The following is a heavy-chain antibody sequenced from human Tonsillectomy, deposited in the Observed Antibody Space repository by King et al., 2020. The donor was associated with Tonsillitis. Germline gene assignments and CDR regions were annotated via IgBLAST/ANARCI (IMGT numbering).Heavy chain of an antibody. CDR1: GGSFSGYY. CDR2: INHSGST. Sequence: VQLQQWGAGLLKPSETLSLTCAVYGGSFSGYYWSWIRQPPGKGLEWIGEINHSGSTNYNPSLKSRVTISVDTSKNQFSLKLSSVTAADTAVFYCARSSGYFDYWGQGTLVTVSS. V-gene: IGHV4-34*01. CDR3: ARSSGYFDY. J-gene: IGHJ4*02.